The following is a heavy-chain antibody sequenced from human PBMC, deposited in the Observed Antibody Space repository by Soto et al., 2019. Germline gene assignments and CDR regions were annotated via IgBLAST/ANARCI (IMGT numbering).Heavy chain of an antibody. CDR2: ISAYNGNT. V-gene: IGHV1-18*01. Sequence: ASVKVSCKASGYTFTIYAMHWVRQAPGQGLEWMGWISAYNGNTNYAQKLQGRVTMTTDTSTSTAYMELRSLRSDDTAVYYCARDQGGSYYYWGQGTLVTVSS. CDR1: GYTFTIYA. J-gene: IGHJ4*02. D-gene: IGHD1-26*01. CDR3: ARDQGGSYYY.